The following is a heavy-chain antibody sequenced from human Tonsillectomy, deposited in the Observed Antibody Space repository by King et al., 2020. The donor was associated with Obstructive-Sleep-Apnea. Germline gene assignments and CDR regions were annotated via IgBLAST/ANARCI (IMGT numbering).Heavy chain of an antibody. V-gene: IGHV4-39*07. CDR3: ASKPDIVVVVAAEYYFDY. Sequence: QLQESGPGLVKPSETLSLTCTVSGDSISSSRYYCGWIRQPPGKGLEWIGNIYYSGSTSYNPSLKSRVTISVDTSKNQFSLKLSSLTAADSAVYYCASKPDIVVVVAAEYYFDYWGQGTLVTVSS. J-gene: IGHJ4*02. CDR2: IYYSGST. CDR1: GDSISSSRYY. D-gene: IGHD2-15*01.